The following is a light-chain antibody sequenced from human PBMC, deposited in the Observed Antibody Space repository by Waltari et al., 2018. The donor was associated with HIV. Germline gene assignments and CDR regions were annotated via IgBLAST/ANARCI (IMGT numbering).Light chain of an antibody. CDR2: KAS. V-gene: IGLV3-25*03. Sequence: SYELTQPPSVSVSPGQTARIPCSGDALPKQHAYWYQQKPGQAPVLVIYKASERPSGIPERFSGSSSGTTVTLTISGVQAEDEADYYCQSADSSGTYWVFGGGTKLTVL. J-gene: IGLJ3*02. CDR1: ALPKQH. CDR3: QSADSSGTYWV.